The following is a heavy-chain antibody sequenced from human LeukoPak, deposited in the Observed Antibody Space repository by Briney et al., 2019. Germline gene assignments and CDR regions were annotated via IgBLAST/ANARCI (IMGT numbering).Heavy chain of an antibody. Sequence: GASVKVSCKASAYTFTSYGISWVRQAPGQGLEWMGWISAYNGNTNYAQKLQGRVTMTTDTSTSTAYMELRSLRSDDTAVYYCAREIRKTSYYYDSSGYEYWGQGTLVTVSS. CDR2: ISAYNGNT. J-gene: IGHJ4*02. D-gene: IGHD3-22*01. CDR3: AREIRKTSYYYDSSGYEY. V-gene: IGHV1-18*01. CDR1: AYTFTSYG.